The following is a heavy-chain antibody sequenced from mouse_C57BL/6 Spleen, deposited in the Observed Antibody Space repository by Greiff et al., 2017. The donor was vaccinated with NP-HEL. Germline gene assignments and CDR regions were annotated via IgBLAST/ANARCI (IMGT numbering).Heavy chain of an antibody. CDR1: GFTFSDYG. CDR2: ISSGSSTI. CDR3: ARNYGSSSFAY. Sequence: EVKLVESGGGLVKPGGSLKLSCAASGFTFSDYGMHWVRQAPEKGLEWVAYISSGSSTIYYADTVKGRFTISSDNAKNTMFLQMTSLRSEDTAMYYWARNYGSSSFAYWGQGTLVTVSA. J-gene: IGHJ3*01. V-gene: IGHV5-17*01. D-gene: IGHD1-1*01.